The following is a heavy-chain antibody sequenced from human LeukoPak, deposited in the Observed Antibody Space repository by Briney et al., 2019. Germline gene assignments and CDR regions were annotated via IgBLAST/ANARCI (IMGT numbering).Heavy chain of an antibody. V-gene: IGHV1-8*01. CDR1: GYTFNSYD. J-gene: IGHJ5*02. Sequence: ASVKVSCKASGYTFNSYDINWVRQATGQGLEWMGWMNPNTGNTGYGERSQGRVTMTRDNSISTAYMELNSLTSEDTAVYYCARGGAGTYYNRDGWFDPWGQGTVVTVSS. D-gene: IGHD3-10*01. CDR3: ARGGAGTYYNRDGWFDP. CDR2: MNPNTGNT.